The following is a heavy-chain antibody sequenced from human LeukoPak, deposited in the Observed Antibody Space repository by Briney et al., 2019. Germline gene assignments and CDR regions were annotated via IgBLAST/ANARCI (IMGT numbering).Heavy chain of an antibody. D-gene: IGHD4-17*01. CDR2: ISGSGGST. CDR3: AKIPTPFHYGDYVDY. J-gene: IGHJ4*02. Sequence: GGSRRLSCAASGFTFSSYAMSWVRQAPGKGLEWVSAISGSGGSTYYADSVKGRFTISRDNSKNTLYLQMNSLRAEDTAVYYCAKIPTPFHYGDYVDYWGQGTLVTVSS. CDR1: GFTFSSYA. V-gene: IGHV3-23*01.